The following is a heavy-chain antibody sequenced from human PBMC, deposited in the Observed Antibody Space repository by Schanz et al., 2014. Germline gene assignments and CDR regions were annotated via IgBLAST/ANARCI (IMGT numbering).Heavy chain of an antibody. CDR2: ISRNSTYI. J-gene: IGHJ6*03. Sequence: EVQLVESGGGLVKPGGSLRLSCVVSGFTFRSYNMNWVRQAPGKGLEWVSSISRNSTYIYYAGSVKGRFTISRDNAKNSLYLQMNSLRAEDTAVYYCARADIGARTHDYYYYFIDVWGIGTTVTDSS. D-gene: IGHD6-6*01. CDR3: ARADIGARTHDYYYYFIDV. V-gene: IGHV3-21*02. CDR1: GFTFRSYN.